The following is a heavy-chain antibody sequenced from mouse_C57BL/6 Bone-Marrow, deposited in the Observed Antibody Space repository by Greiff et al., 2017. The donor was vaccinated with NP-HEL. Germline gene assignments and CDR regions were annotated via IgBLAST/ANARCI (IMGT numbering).Heavy chain of an antibody. CDR1: GFTFSDYG. CDR2: ISNLACSI. CDR3: ARRGDDYDYWYFDV. Sequence: EVMLVESGGGLVQPGGSLKLSCAASGFTFSDYGMAWVRQAPRKGPEWVAFISNLACSIYYADTVTGRFTLSRENAENTLYLEMSSLRSEDTAMYYCARRGDDYDYWYFDVWGTGTTVTVSS. D-gene: IGHD2-4*01. V-gene: IGHV5-15*01. J-gene: IGHJ1*03.